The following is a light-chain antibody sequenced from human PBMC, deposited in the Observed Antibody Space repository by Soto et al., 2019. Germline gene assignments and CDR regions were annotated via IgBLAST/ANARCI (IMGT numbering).Light chain of an antibody. V-gene: IGKV3-20*01. CDR2: AAS. J-gene: IGKJ2*01. CDR1: QSISSSF. Sequence: EIVLTQSPGTLTLSPGERATLSCRASQSISSSFLAWYQQKPGQAPRLLIYAASGRATGIPDRISGSGSGTDFTLTINRLEPEDFAVYYCQQYGTSPYTFGQGTTLEIK. CDR3: QQYGTSPYT.